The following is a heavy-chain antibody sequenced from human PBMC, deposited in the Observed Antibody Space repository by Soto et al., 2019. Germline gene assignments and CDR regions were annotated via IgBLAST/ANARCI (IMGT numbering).Heavy chain of an antibody. CDR3: ATDHVAPGLLFDY. D-gene: IGHD2-15*01. CDR1: GFTFSSHW. V-gene: IGHV3-7*03. CDR2: INQNGGEK. Sequence: GGSLRLSCAASGFTFSSHWMSWFRQAPGKGLEWVANINQNGGEKYYLDAVKGRVTISRDNAKNSPHLQMTTLRAEDKAVYYCATDHVAPGLLFDYWGQGILVTVSS. J-gene: IGHJ4*02.